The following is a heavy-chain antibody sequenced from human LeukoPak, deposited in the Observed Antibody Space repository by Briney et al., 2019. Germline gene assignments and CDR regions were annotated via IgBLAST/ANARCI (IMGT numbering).Heavy chain of an antibody. V-gene: IGHV3-7*01. J-gene: IGHJ4*02. D-gene: IGHD3-3*01. CDR3: ARVGRYTYYDFWSGYYPIYYFDY. CDR2: IKQDGSEK. CDR1: GFTFSSYW. Sequence: GGSLRLSCAASGFTFSSYWMGWVRQAPGKGLEWVANIKQDGSEKYYVDSVKGRFTISRDNAKNSLYLQVNSLRAEDTAVYYCARVGRYTYYDFWSGYYPIYYFDYWGQGTLVTVSS.